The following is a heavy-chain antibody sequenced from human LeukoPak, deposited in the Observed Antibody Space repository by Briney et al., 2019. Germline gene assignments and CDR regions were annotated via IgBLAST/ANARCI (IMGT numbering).Heavy chain of an antibody. CDR2: INPNRGGT. V-gene: IGHV1-2*02. J-gene: IGHJ4*02. CDR3: ARDKCSSTSCYNLFDY. Sequence: GASVKVSCKASGYTFTSYDINWVRQATGQGLEWMGWINPNRGGTNYAQKFQGRVTMTRDTSISTAYMELSRLRSDDTAVYYCARDKCSSTSCYNLFDYWGQGTLVTVSS. CDR1: GYTFTSYD. D-gene: IGHD2-2*02.